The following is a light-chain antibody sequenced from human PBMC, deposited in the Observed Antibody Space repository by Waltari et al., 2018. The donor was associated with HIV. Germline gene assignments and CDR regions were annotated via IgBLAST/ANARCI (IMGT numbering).Light chain of an antibody. CDR1: SSTLGNTY. J-gene: IGLJ3*02. CDR2: RSN. CDR3: AAWDDSLSGPV. Sequence: QSLLTQPASASGTRGQRFTFSCSGSSSTLGNTYVFKYQQHPGTAPKVLIYRSNQRPSGVPDRFSGSKSGTSASLAISGLRSEDEADYYCAAWDDSLSGPVFGGGTKVTVL. V-gene: IGLV1-47*01.